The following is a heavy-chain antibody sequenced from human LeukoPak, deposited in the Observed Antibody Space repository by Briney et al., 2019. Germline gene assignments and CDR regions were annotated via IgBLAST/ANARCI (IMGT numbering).Heavy chain of an antibody. CDR2: ISYDGSNK. D-gene: IGHD3-10*01. CDR3: ARDKKDYYGSGSYYQRLFDY. J-gene: IGHJ4*02. V-gene: IGHV3-30*03. CDR1: GFTFSSYS. Sequence: SGGSLRLSCAASGFTFSSYSMNWVRQAPGKGLEWVAVISYDGSNKYYADSVKGRFTISRDNSKNTLYLQMNSLRAEDTAVYYCARDKKDYYGSGSYYQRLFDYWGQGTLVTVSS.